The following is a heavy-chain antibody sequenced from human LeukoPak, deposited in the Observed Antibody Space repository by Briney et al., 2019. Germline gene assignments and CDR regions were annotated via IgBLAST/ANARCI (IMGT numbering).Heavy chain of an antibody. CDR1: GGTFSSYA. V-gene: IGHV1-69*13. CDR2: IIPIFGTA. D-gene: IGHD5-12*01. CDR3: ARGKDIVATLFDY. J-gene: IGHJ4*02. Sequence: RASVKVSCKASGGTFSSYAISWVRQAPGQGLEWMGGIIPIFGTANYAQKFQGRVTITADESTSTAYMELSSPRSEDTAVYYCARGKDIVATLFDYWGQGTLVTVSS.